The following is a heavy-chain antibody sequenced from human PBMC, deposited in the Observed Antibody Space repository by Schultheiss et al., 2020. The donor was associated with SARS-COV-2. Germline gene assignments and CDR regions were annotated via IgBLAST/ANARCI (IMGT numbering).Heavy chain of an antibody. D-gene: IGHD5-12*01. J-gene: IGHJ4*02. CDR1: GYSFTSYW. CDR2: TYPGDSDT. CDR3: ASGYQTLMVDY. V-gene: IGHV5-51*01. Sequence: GGSLRLSCKGSGYSFTSYWIGWVRQMPGKGLEWMGITYPGDSDTRYSPSFQGQVTILADKSISTAYLQWSSLKASDTAMYYCASGYQTLMVDYWGQGTLVTVSS.